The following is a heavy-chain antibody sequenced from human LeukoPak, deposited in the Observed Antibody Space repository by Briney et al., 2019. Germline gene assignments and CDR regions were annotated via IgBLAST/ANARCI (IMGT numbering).Heavy chain of an antibody. CDR1: GFNFDIYA. D-gene: IGHD5-18*01. Sequence: PGGSLRLSCAASGFNFDIYAMTWVRQAPGKGLEWVSALSGNSLKSFYAESVKGRFTISRDNSKKTLYLQMNSLRVEDTGVYYCSKEGEEDGIPFDYWGQGTMVTVSS. CDR3: SKEGEEDGIPFDY. J-gene: IGHJ4*02. V-gene: IGHV3-23*01. CDR2: LSGNSLKS.